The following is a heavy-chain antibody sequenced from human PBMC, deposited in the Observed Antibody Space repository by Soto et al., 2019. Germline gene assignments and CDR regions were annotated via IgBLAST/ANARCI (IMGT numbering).Heavy chain of an antibody. CDR3: ASGGYYYDSSGYPQNYFDY. D-gene: IGHD3-22*01. CDR2: IKQDGSEK. CDR1: GFTFSSYW. Sequence: GGSLRLSCAASGFTFSSYWMSWVRQAPGKGLEWVANIKQDGSEKHYVDSVKGRFTISRDNARNSLYLQMNSLRAEDTAVYYCASGGYYYDSSGYPQNYFDYWGQGTLVTVSS. V-gene: IGHV3-7*01. J-gene: IGHJ4*02.